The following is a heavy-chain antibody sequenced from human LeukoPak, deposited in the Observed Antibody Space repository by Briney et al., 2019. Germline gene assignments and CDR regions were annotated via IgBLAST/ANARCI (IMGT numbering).Heavy chain of an antibody. CDR1: GFTFSSYS. V-gene: IGHV3-21*01. D-gene: IGHD2-2*02. CDR2: ISSSSSYI. Sequence: PGGSLRLSCAASGFTFSSYSMNWVRQAPGKGLEWVSSISSSSSYIYYANSVKGRFTISRDNAKNSLYLQMNSLRAEDTAVYYCAKALGYCSSTSCYTPSSFGYWGQGTLVTVSS. J-gene: IGHJ4*02. CDR3: AKALGYCSSTSCYTPSSFGY.